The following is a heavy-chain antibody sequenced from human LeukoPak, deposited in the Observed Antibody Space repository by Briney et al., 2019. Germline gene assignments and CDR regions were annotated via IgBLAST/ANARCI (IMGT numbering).Heavy chain of an antibody. D-gene: IGHD6-19*01. CDR2: ISGSGDST. CDR1: GFTFSSSA. Sequence: GGSLRLSCAAPGFTFSSSAMSWVRQTPGKGLQWVSSISGSGDSTYYADSVKGRFTISRDNSNNTLYLQMNSLRAEDTAVYYCAILIAVAGPATFYWGQGALVSVSS. J-gene: IGHJ4*02. V-gene: IGHV3-23*01. CDR3: AILIAVAGPATFY.